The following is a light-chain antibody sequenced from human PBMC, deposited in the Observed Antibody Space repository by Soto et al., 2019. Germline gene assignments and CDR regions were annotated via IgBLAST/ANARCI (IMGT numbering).Light chain of an antibody. CDR2: AAS. CDR3: QQAHSFPYT. CDR1: QGIANW. V-gene: IGKV1-12*01. Sequence: DIQMTQSPSSVSASVGDKVTITCRASQGIANWLAWYQQIPGKAPKLLIYAASSLQSGVPSRFSGSRSGTDFTLTINSLQPEDFATYYCQQAHSFPYTFGQGTKVDIK. J-gene: IGKJ2*01.